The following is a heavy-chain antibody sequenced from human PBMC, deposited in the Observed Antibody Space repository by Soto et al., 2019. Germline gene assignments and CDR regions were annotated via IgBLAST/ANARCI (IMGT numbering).Heavy chain of an antibody. CDR1: GGSISSGDYY. CDR3: ARTHCTNGVCLKNYYYYYGMDV. D-gene: IGHD2-8*01. Sequence: SSETLSLTCTVSGGSISSGDYYWSWIRQPPGKGLEWIGYIYYSGGTYYNPSLKSRVTISVDTSKNQFSLKLSSVTAADTAVYYCARTHCTNGVCLKNYYYYYGMDVWGQGTTVTVSS. J-gene: IGHJ6*02. V-gene: IGHV4-30-4*01. CDR2: IYYSGGT.